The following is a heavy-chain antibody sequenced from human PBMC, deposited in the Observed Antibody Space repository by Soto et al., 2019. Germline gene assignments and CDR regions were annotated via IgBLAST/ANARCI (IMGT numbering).Heavy chain of an antibody. CDR1: GGSISSGGYY. Sequence: QVQLQESGPGLVKPSQTLSLKCTVSGGSISSGGYYWTWIRQRPGKGLEWIGSIDYSGKTYYSPYLTSRVTISVDTSKNPFSLRLTSVTAADTAVYYCARDPSHGDYRYYGMDVWGQGTTVTVSS. V-gene: IGHV4-31*02. D-gene: IGHD4-17*01. J-gene: IGHJ6*02. CDR2: IDYSGKT. CDR3: ARDPSHGDYRYYGMDV.